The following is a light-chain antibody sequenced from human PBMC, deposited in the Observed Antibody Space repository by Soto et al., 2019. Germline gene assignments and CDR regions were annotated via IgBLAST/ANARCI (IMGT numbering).Light chain of an antibody. CDR2: GAT. V-gene: IGKV3-15*01. J-gene: IGKJ1*01. Sequence: VGMTQSPETLSVSPGARATLSCRASQIVSILSAWYQQKPGQAPRLLIHGATTRATGIPARFSGSGSGTEFTLTISSLQSEDFAVYYCQQYNNLPRPFCQGT. CDR1: QIVSIL. CDR3: QQYNNLPRP.